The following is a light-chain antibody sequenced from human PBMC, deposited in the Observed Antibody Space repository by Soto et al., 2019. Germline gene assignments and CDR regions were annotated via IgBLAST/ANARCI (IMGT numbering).Light chain of an antibody. J-gene: IGKJ2*01. CDR1: QNINNF. Sequence: DIQMTQSPSSLYASVGDRVTITCRPSQNINNFFNLYQQKPGESPNVLIYGASNLQSGVPSRFSGSVSGAHFTLTISTLQPEDFATYYCQQSFNNPTFGQWTKLDIK. CDR2: GAS. V-gene: IGKV1-39*01. CDR3: QQSFNNPT.